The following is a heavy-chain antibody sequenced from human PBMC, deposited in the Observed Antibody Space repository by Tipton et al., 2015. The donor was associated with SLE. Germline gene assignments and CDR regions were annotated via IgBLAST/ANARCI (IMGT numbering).Heavy chain of an antibody. CDR3: VIYSSAPYKAFFDS. V-gene: IGHV4-38-2*01. D-gene: IGHD6-25*01. CDR1: DYSISSTYY. Sequence: TLSLTCVVSDYSISSTYYWGWIRQPPGKGLEWIGNIYHTGTTYYIPSLKSRVTMSVDTSKNQFSLRLTSVIAADTAVYYCVIYSSAPYKAFFDSWGQGTLVTVSS. CDR2: IYHTGTT. J-gene: IGHJ4*02.